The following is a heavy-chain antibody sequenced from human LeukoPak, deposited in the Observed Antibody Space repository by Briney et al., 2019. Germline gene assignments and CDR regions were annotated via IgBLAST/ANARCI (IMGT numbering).Heavy chain of an antibody. CDR2: ISYDGSNK. D-gene: IGHD5-18*01. CDR1: GFTFSSYA. J-gene: IGHJ4*02. CDR3: VEVDTAIVDY. V-gene: IGHV3-30-3*01. Sequence: GRSLRLSCVVSGFTFSSYAMHWVRQAPGKGLEWVAVISYDGSNKYYADSVKGRFTISRDNSKNTLYLQMSSLRAEDTAVYYCVEVDTAIVDYWGQGTLVTVSS.